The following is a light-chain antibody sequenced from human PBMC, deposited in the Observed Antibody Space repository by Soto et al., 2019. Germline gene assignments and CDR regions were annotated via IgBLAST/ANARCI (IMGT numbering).Light chain of an antibody. CDR3: QQYDDLPFT. CDR2: AAS. Sequence: DIQMTQSPSSLSASVGDRVTITCQASQDINNYLNWYQQKPGKAPKLLIYAASNLEKGVPSRFSGSGSGTDFSFAISSLQPEDIAAYFCQQYDDLPFTFGPGTKVDFK. CDR1: QDINNY. J-gene: IGKJ3*01. V-gene: IGKV1-33*01.